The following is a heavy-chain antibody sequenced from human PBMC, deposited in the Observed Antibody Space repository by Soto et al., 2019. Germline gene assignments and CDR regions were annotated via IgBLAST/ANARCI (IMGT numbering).Heavy chain of an antibody. CDR1: GATFSGYA. V-gene: IGHV1-69*18. D-gene: IGHD2-8*01. J-gene: IGHJ4*02. Sequence: QVQLVQSGAEVKKPGSSVKVSCKASGATFSGYAINWVRQAPGQGLEWLGRIVPIFETLNYAERFQGRVAITADESTTTVYMELTKLTHEDTVVYYCVVMGNVSVSNPRSFDYWGQGTQGTVSS. CDR3: VVMGNVSVSNPRSFDY. CDR2: IVPIFETL.